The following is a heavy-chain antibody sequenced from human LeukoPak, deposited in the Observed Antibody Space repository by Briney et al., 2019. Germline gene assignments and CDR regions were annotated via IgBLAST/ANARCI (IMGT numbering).Heavy chain of an antibody. J-gene: IGHJ4*02. Sequence: PGGSLRLSCAASGFTFEDYAMHWVRQAPGKGLEWVSGISGNSGTIVYADSVKGRFTISRDNAKNSLYLQMNSLRAEDTSLYYCAKDLMSGFGSGTYSNPPLDYWGQGTLVTVSS. CDR1: GFTFEDYA. CDR3: AKDLMSGFGSGTYSNPPLDY. CDR2: ISGNSGTI. V-gene: IGHV3-9*01. D-gene: IGHD3-10*01.